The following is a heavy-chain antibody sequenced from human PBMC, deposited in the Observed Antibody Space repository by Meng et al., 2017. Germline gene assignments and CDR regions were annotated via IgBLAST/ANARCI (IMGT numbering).Heavy chain of an antibody. V-gene: IGHV3-33*01. CDR3: ARGLSTTYWYFDL. J-gene: IGHJ2*01. D-gene: IGHD2/OR15-2a*01. CDR1: GFTLSSYG. Sequence: QVERVEAGGGVVQPGRSLRLSCAASGFTLSSYGMHWVRQAPGKGLEWVAVIWYDGSNKYYADSVKGRFTISRDNSKNTLYLQMNSLRAEDTAVYYCARGLSTTYWYFDLWGRGTLVTVSS. CDR2: IWYDGSNK.